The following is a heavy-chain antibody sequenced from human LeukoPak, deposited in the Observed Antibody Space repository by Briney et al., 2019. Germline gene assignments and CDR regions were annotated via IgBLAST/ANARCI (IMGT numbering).Heavy chain of an antibody. CDR3: ARVVAGLVLNWFDP. V-gene: IGHV1-69*01. Sequence: SVKVSCKASGGTFSSYAISWVRQAPGQGLEWMGGIIPIFGTANYAQKFQGRVTITADESASTAYMELSSLRSEDTAVYYCARVVAGLVLNWFDPWGQGTLVTVSS. D-gene: IGHD6-19*01. CDR2: IIPIFGTA. J-gene: IGHJ5*02. CDR1: GGTFSSYA.